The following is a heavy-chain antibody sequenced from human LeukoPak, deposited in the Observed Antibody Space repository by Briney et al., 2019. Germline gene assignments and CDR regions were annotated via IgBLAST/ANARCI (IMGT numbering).Heavy chain of an antibody. CDR2: INPNSGGT. CDR3: ARDREKGLRYYYDSSGYYRY. CDR1: GSTFTGYY. J-gene: IGHJ4*02. Sequence: ASVKVSCKASGSTFTGYYMHWVRQAPGQGLEWMGWINPNSGGTNYAQKFQGRVTMTRDTSISTAYMELSRLRSDDTAVYYCARDREKGLRYYYDSSGYYRYWGQGTLVTVSS. D-gene: IGHD3-22*01. V-gene: IGHV1-2*02.